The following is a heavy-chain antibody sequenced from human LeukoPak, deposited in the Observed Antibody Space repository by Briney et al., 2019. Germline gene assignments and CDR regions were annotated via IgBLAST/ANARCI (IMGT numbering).Heavy chain of an antibody. V-gene: IGHV4-59*01. J-gene: IGHJ5*02. D-gene: IGHD6-6*01. Sequence: PSPTLSLTCTVSGGSITSYCCSWIRQPPGKVREWNGYIYYSGSTNYTPSLKSRATISVDTSKTQFPLKLSSVTAAHTAVHYCASASIAARRRFPFDPWGQGTLVTVSS. CDR2: IYYSGST. CDR3: ASASIAARRRFPFDP. CDR1: GGSITSYC.